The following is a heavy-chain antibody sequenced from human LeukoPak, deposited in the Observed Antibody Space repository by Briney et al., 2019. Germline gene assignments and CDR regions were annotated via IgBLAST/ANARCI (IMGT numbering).Heavy chain of an antibody. CDR1: GFTFDDYG. CDR2: INWNGGST. CDR3: ARDGRGIPGFDY. Sequence: AGGSLRLSCAASGFTFDDYGMSWVRQAPGKGLEWVSGINWNGGSTGYADSVKGRFTISRDNAKNSLYLQMNSLRAEDTAVYYCARDGRGIPGFDYWGQGTLVTVSS. D-gene: IGHD1-1*01. V-gene: IGHV3-20*04. J-gene: IGHJ4*02.